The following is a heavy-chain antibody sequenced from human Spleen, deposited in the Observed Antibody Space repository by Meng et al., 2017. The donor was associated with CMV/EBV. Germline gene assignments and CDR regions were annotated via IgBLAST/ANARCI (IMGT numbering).Heavy chain of an antibody. CDR1: GYTFTSYG. CDR2: ISAYNGNT. CDR3: ARGEYCTSSSCYWDL. V-gene: IGHV1-18*01. J-gene: IGHJ5*02. D-gene: IGHD2/OR15-2a*01. Sequence: ASVKVSCKASGYTFTSYGISWVRQAPGQGLEWMGWISAYNGNTNYAQKLQGRVTMTTDTSTSTAYMELRSLRSDETAVYYCARGEYCTSSSCYWDLWGQGTLVTVSS.